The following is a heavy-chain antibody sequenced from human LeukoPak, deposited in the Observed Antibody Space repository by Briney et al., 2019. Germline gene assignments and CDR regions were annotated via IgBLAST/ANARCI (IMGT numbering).Heavy chain of an antibody. Sequence: SETLSLTCAVYGGSFSGYYWSWIRQPPGKGLEWIGEINHSGSTNYNPSLKSRVTISVDTSKNQFSLKLSSVTAADTAVYYCASNLDRDIVATITWYFDLWGRGTLVTVSS. J-gene: IGHJ2*01. V-gene: IGHV4-34*01. CDR1: GGSFSGYY. CDR2: INHSGST. CDR3: ASNLDRDIVATITWYFDL. D-gene: IGHD5-12*01.